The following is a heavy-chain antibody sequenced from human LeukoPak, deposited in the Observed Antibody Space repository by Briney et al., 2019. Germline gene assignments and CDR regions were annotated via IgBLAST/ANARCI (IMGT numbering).Heavy chain of an antibody. J-gene: IGHJ4*02. V-gene: IGHV1-2*02. CDR1: GYTFTSYG. D-gene: IGHD1-26*01. Sequence: ASVKVSCKASGYTFTSYGISWVRQAPGQGLEWMGWINPNSGCTNYAQKFQGRVTMTRDTSISTANMELSRLRSDDTAVYYCARGWGGSPPFDYWGQGTLVTVSS. CDR3: ARGWGGSPPFDY. CDR2: INPNSGCT.